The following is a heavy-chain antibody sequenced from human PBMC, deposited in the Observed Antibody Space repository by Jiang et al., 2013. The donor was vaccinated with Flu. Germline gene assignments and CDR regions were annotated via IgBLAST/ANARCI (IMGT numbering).Heavy chain of an antibody. CDR1: GGSISSSSYY. CDR2: IYYSGST. V-gene: IGHV4-39*01. CDR3: ATTVLRYFDGLWASDCFDY. Sequence: GPGLVKPSETLSLTCTVSGGSISSSSYYWGWIRQPPGKGLEWIGSIYYSGSTYYNPSLKSRVTISVDTSKNQFSLKLSSVTAADTAVYYCATTVLRYFDGLWASDCFDYWGQGT. J-gene: IGHJ4*02. D-gene: IGHD3-9*01.